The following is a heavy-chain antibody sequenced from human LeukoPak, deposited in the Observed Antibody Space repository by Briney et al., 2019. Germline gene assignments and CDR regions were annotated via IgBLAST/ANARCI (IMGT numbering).Heavy chain of an antibody. CDR1: GDSFSSGNW. CDR3: ARDESRTSLDY. D-gene: IGHD3/OR15-3a*01. CDR2: IYHSGST. V-gene: IGHV4-4*02. J-gene: IGHJ4*02. Sequence: SETLSLTCAVSGDSFSSGNWWSWVRQPPGKGLELIGEIYHSGSTNYNPSLKSRVTISVDKSKNQFSLRLSSVTAADTAVYYCARDESRTSLDYWGQGTLVTVSS.